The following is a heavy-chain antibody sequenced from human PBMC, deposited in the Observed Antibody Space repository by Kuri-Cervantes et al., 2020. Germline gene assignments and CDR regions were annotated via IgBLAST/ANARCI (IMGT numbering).Heavy chain of an antibody. J-gene: IGHJ4*02. V-gene: IGHV3-48*03. Sequence: GGSLRLSCAASGFTFSSYEMNWVRQAPGKGLEWVSYISSSGSTIYYADSVKDRFTISRDNSKNTLYLQMNSLRAEDTAVYYCAKDTGGFLEWLLDYWGQGTLVTVSS. D-gene: IGHD3-3*01. CDR3: AKDTGGFLEWLLDY. CDR2: ISSSGSTI. CDR1: GFTFSSYE.